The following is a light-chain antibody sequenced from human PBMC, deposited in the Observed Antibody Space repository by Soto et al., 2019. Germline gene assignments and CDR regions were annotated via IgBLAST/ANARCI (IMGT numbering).Light chain of an antibody. CDR1: QSISSG. Sequence: DIQMTQSLSTLAASVGDRVPITCLASQSISSGFAWHQQKLGKAPKLLIYYASSVESGVSSWFIGSGSGTEFTLTISSLQSDEFATYYCQQYKSYRTVGQGTKMDNK. V-gene: IGKV1-5*01. CDR2: YAS. CDR3: QQYKSYRT. J-gene: IGKJ1*01.